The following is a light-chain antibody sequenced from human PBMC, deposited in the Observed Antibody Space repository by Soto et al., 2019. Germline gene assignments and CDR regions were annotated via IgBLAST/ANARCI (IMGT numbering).Light chain of an antibody. CDR3: KSYTSSSTYV. CDR2: DVS. CDR1: SSDVGGYNF. Sequence: QSALTQPASVSGSPGKSIAISCTGTSSDVGGYNFVSWYQQHPGKAPKLMIFDVSNRPSGVSDRFSGSKSGNTASLTISGLQAEDEADYYCKSYTSSSTYVFGTGTKVTVL. J-gene: IGLJ1*01. V-gene: IGLV2-14*01.